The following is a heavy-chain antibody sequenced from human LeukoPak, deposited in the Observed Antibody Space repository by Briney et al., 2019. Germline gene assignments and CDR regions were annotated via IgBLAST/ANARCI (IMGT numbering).Heavy chain of an antibody. CDR3: ASSSSLLRAYYYDSSGRTDAFDI. D-gene: IGHD3-22*01. CDR1: GGSFSGYY. V-gene: IGHV4-34*01. Sequence: SETLSLTCAVYGGSFSGYYWSWIRQPPGKGLEWIGEINHSGSTNYNPSLKSRVTISVDTSKNQFSLKLSSVTAADTAVYYCASSSSLLRAYYYDSSGRTDAFDIWGQGTMVTVPS. J-gene: IGHJ3*02. CDR2: INHSGST.